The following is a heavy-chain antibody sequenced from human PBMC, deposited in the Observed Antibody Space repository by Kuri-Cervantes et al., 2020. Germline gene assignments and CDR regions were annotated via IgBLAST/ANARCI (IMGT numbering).Heavy chain of an antibody. CDR1: GFTFSSYG. V-gene: IGHV3-30*18. D-gene: IGHD3-22*01. Sequence: GGSLRLSCAASGFTFSSYGMHWVRQAPGKGLEWVAVISFEGSSQYYADSVRGRFTISRDNSRNTLNLQMNSLRPEDTAVYYCAKDLGFSSGYYQGMDYWGQGTLVTVSS. CDR2: ISFEGSSQ. CDR3: AKDLGFSSGYYQGMDY. J-gene: IGHJ4*02.